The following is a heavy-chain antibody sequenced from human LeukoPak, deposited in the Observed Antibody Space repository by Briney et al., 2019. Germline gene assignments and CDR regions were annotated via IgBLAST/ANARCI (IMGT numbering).Heavy chain of an antibody. D-gene: IGHD4-17*01. V-gene: IGHV3-21*01. CDR3: ARGRTVTTPDGIDY. Sequence: KPGGSLRLSCAASGFTVSSNYMSWVRQAPGKGLEWVSSISTSSSYIYYADSVKGRFTISRDNAKNSLYLQMSSLRAEDTAVYYCARGRTVTTPDGIDYWGQGTLVTVSS. CDR2: ISTSSSYI. J-gene: IGHJ4*02. CDR1: GFTVSSNY.